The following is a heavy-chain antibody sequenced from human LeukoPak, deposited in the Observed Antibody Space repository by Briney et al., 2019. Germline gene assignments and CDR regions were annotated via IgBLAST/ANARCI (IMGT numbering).Heavy chain of an antibody. V-gene: IGHV4-30-2*01. Sequence: SETLSLTCAVSGGSISSGGYSWGWVRQPPGKGLQWIGHISHSGTTYYNPSLKSRVTISLDRSENQFSLNLTSVTGADTAVYFCARGRPANMAFDIWGQGTVVPVSP. CDR1: GGSISSGGYS. CDR2: ISHSGTT. D-gene: IGHD6-25*01. CDR3: ARGRPANMAFDI. J-gene: IGHJ3*02.